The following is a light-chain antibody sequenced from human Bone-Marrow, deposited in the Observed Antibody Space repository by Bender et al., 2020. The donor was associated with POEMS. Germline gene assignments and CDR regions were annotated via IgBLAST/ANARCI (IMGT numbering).Light chain of an antibody. V-gene: IGLV1-44*01. CDR1: NSNIGTNA. Sequence: QSVLTQPPSASGTPGQRVTISCSGSNSNIGTNAVNWYQQFPGTAPKLLIYGNTHRPSGVPDRFSASKSDTSASLAITGLQAEDEADYYCAAWDAGLSGGVFGGGTKLTVL. J-gene: IGLJ3*02. CDR3: AAWDAGLSGGV. CDR2: GNT.